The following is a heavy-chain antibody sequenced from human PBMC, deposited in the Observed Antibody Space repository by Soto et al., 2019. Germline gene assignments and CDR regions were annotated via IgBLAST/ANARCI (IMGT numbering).Heavy chain of an antibody. CDR3: ARGGHVVGGGAALDY. V-gene: IGHV1-46*01. D-gene: IGHD2-21*01. CDR2: VNPSGGHT. Sequence: QVQLMQSGAEVKKPGASVKVSCKSSGDTFTEYYIHWVRQAPGQGLEWMGTVNPSGGHTTYAQHFRGRETRARDTATNTLYMELTSLTSEDTAVDYCARGGHVVGGGAALDYWGPGTLVTVSS. CDR1: GDTFTEYY. J-gene: IGHJ4*02.